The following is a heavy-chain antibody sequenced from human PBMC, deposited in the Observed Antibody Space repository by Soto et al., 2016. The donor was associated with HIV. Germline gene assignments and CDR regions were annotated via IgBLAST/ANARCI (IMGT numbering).Heavy chain of an antibody. J-gene: IGHJ6*03. CDR3: AKAKTDYGFYSGYLTSDNYYMAV. Sequence: EVQLVESGGGLVKPGESLRLSCAASGFTFSAYGMIWVRQAPGKGLEWVSSIGRSNDKVFYANSVRGRFTISRDNVKNSVFLQMNSLRAEDTAIYYCAKAKTDYGFYSGYLTSDNYYMAVVGHEGPRVAVSS. CDR2: IGRSNDKV. V-gene: IGHV3-21*06. D-gene: IGHD3-3*01. CDR1: GFTFSAYG.